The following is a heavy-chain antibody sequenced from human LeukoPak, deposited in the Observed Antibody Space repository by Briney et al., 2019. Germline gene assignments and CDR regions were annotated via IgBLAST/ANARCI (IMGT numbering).Heavy chain of an antibody. V-gene: IGHV3-33*01. J-gene: IGHJ3*02. CDR1: GFTFTNYG. Sequence: GGSLRLSCAASGFTFTNYGMHWVRQAPGKGLEWVALIWFDGTQIYYADSVKGRFTISRDNSKNTMFLQVNSLRDEDTAVYYCARARGGLWSGAFDIWGQGTMVTVSA. D-gene: IGHD3-10*01. CDR2: IWFDGTQI. CDR3: ARARGGLWSGAFDI.